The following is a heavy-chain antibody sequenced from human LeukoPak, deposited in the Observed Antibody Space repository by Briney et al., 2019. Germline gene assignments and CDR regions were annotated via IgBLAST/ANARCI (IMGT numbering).Heavy chain of an antibody. CDR1: GYSFFNSG. CDR3: GRDEDIPTYPNWIDT. CDR2: VSTYTGNT. Sequence: VASVKVSCKASGYSFFNSGITWVRQAPGQGPEWIGWVSTYTGNTNYAEKVQGRITMTTDTSTNTAYMELRSLKSDDTAVYYCGRDEDIPTYPNWIDTWGQGTLLIVSS. J-gene: IGHJ5*02. V-gene: IGHV1-18*01. D-gene: IGHD2-2*03.